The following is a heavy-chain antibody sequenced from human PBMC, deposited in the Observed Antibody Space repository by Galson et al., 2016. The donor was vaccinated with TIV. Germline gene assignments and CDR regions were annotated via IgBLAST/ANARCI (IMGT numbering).Heavy chain of an antibody. CDR2: IYPGDSDT. Sequence: GESLKISCKASGYSFTTHWIGWVRQMPGKGLEWMGIIYPGDSDTRYSPSFQGQVTISADKSISTAYLQWSALRASDAAMYYCARSPADPQYSYYYIDVWGKGTTVTVSS. CDR1: GYSFTTHW. CDR3: ARSPADPQYSYYYIDV. V-gene: IGHV5-51*03. J-gene: IGHJ6*03.